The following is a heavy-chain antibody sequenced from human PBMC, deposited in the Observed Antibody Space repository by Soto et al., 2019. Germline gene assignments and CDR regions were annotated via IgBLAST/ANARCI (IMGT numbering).Heavy chain of an antibody. CDR3: ARPPTANLDAFEI. V-gene: IGHV4-39*01. D-gene: IGHD7-27*01. J-gene: IGHJ3*02. CDR1: GGSISSSSYY. Sequence: PSETLSLTCTVSGGSISSSSYYWGWIRRPPGKGLEWIGSIYYSEITYYNPSLKSRVTISVDTSKNQFSLNLNSVTAADTAVYYCARPPTANLDAFEIWGQGTMVTVSS. CDR2: IYYSEIT.